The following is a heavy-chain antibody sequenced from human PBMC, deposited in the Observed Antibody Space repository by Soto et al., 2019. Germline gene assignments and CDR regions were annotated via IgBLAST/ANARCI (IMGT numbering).Heavy chain of an antibody. CDR1: GGSISSYY. J-gene: IGHJ4*02. CDR3: ASWDYYDSSGYLDY. CDR2: IYYSGST. D-gene: IGHD3-22*01. V-gene: IGHV4-59*01. Sequence: ETLSLTCTVSGGSISSYYWSWIRQPPGKGLEWIGYIYYSGSTNYNPSLKSRVTKSVDTSKNQFSLKLSSVTAADTAVYYCASWDYYDSSGYLDYWGQGTLVTVSS.